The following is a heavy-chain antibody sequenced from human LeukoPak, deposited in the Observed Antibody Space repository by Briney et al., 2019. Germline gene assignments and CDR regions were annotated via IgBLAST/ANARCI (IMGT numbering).Heavy chain of an antibody. CDR2: IYHSGST. Sequence: LRLSCAASGFIFSDSYMSWIRQPPGKGLEWIGYIYHSGSTYYNPSLKSRVTISVDRSKNQFSLKLSSVTAADTAVYYCARVELELESNWFDPWGQGTLVTVSS. D-gene: IGHD1-7*01. CDR1: GFIFSDSY. CDR3: ARVELELESNWFDP. J-gene: IGHJ5*02. V-gene: IGHV4-30-2*01.